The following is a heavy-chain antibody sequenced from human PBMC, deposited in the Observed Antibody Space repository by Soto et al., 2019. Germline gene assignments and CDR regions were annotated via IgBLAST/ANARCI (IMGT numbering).Heavy chain of an antibody. CDR3: ARGIDFYFDL. J-gene: IGHJ2*01. CDR2: INSDESSR. Sequence: EVQLVESGGDLVQPGGSLSLSCVASGFTFSNYWMHWVRQAPGKGLEWVSRINSDESSRAYADSVKGRFISSRDNDKNSLTLEMNSLRAEDTAVYYCARGIDFYFDLWGRGTLVTVYS. CDR1: GFTFSNYW. V-gene: IGHV3-74*01.